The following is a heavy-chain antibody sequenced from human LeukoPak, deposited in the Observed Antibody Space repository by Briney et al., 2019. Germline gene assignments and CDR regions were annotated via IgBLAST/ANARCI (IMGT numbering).Heavy chain of an antibody. Sequence: ASVKVSCKASGYTFTGYYMHWVRQAPGQGLEWMGWINPKSGGTNYAQKFQGRVTMTRDTSISTAYMELSRLRSDDTAVYYCARVPDYYGSGSYYNELYWFDPWGQGTLVTVSS. V-gene: IGHV1-2*02. CDR1: GYTFTGYY. CDR3: ARVPDYYGSGSYYNELYWFDP. J-gene: IGHJ5*02. CDR2: INPKSGGT. D-gene: IGHD3-10*01.